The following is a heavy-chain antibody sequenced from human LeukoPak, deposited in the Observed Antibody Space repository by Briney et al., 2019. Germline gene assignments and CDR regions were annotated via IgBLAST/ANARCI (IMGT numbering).Heavy chain of an antibody. Sequence: SETLSLTCTVSGGSISSYYWSWIRQHPGKGLEWIGYIYYSGSTYYNPSLKSRVTISVDTSKNQFSLKLSSATAADTAVYYCARASVGYSGYENWYFDLWGRGTLVTVSS. J-gene: IGHJ2*01. CDR3: ARASVGYSGYENWYFDL. V-gene: IGHV4-59*06. D-gene: IGHD5-12*01. CDR2: IYYSGST. CDR1: GGSISSYY.